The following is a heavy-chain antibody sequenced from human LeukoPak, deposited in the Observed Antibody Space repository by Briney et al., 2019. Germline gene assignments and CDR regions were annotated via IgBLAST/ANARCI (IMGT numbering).Heavy chain of an antibody. J-gene: IGHJ5*02. CDR2: ISAYNGNT. CDR3: ARVTVVPPHNWLDP. Sequence: ASVKVSCEASGYTFTSYGISWVRQAPGQGLEWMGWISAYNGNTNYAQKLQGRVTMTTDTSTSTAYMELRSLTSDDAAVYYCARVTVVPPHNWLDPWGQGTLVTVSS. D-gene: IGHD4-23*01. V-gene: IGHV1-18*01. CDR1: GYTFTSYG.